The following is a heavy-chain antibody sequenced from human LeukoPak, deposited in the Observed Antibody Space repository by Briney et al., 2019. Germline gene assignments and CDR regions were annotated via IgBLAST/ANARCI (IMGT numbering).Heavy chain of an antibody. J-gene: IGHJ6*02. Sequence: GGSLRLSCAASGFAFSGYWMSWVRQAPGKGLEWVANIKQDGSEKYYVDSVKGRFTISRDNAKNSLYLQMNSLRAEDTAVYYCAKDRGGYSSSWYYYYGMDVWGQGTTVTVSS. D-gene: IGHD6-13*01. CDR1: GFAFSGYW. V-gene: IGHV3-7*03. CDR3: AKDRGGYSSSWYYYYGMDV. CDR2: IKQDGSEK.